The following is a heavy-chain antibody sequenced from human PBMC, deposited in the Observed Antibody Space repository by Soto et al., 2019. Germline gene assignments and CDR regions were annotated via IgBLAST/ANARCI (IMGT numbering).Heavy chain of an antibody. V-gene: IGHV1-2*02. Sequence: ASVKVSCKASGYTFTGYYMHWVRQAPGQGLEWMGWINPNSGGTNYAQKFQGGVTMTRDTSISTAYMELSRLRSDDTAVYYCARATGIAAENSCMDVWGQGTTVTVSS. CDR2: INPNSGGT. D-gene: IGHD6-13*01. CDR1: GYTFTGYY. J-gene: IGHJ6*02. CDR3: ARATGIAAENSCMDV.